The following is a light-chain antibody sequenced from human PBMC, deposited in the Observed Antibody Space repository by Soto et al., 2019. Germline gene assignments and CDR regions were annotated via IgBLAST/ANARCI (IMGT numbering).Light chain of an antibody. CDR2: HYS. V-gene: IGKV1-5*01. J-gene: IGKJ2*01. CDR1: QSISNW. Sequence: DIQMTQSPSTLSTSVGDRVTITCRASQSISNWLAWYQHKPVKAPKLLIYHYSSLQSGVPSRFSGSGSGTEFTLTISSLQPGDFATYYCQQYNDYPYTFGQGTNLEIK. CDR3: QQYNDYPYT.